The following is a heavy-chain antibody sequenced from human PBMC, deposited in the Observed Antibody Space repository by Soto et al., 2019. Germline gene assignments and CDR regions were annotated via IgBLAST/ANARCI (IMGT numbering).Heavy chain of an antibody. CDR2: ISGSGGST. CDR1: GFTFSSYA. D-gene: IGHD6-13*01. CDR3: AKDIRKQPYHDYYYYGMDV. V-gene: IGHV3-23*01. Sequence: LRLSCAASGFTFSSYAMSWVRQAPGKGLEWVSAISGSGGSTYYADSVKGRFTISRDNSKNTLYLQMNSLRAEDTAVYYCAKDIRKQPYHDYYYYGMDVWGQGTTVTVSS. J-gene: IGHJ6*02.